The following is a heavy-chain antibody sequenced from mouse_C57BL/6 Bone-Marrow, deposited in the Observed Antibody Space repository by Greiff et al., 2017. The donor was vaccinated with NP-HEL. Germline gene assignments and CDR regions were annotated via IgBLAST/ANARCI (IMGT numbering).Heavy chain of an antibody. V-gene: IGHV5-6*01. CDR3: ARPFDY. CDR1: GFTFSSYG. CDR2: ISSGGSYT. Sequence: EVQLMESGGDLVKPGGSLKLSCAASGFTFSSYGMSWVRQTPDKRLEWVATISSGGSYTSYPDSVKGRFTISRDNAKNTLYLQMSSLKSEDTAMYYCARPFDYWGQGTTLTVSS. J-gene: IGHJ2*01.